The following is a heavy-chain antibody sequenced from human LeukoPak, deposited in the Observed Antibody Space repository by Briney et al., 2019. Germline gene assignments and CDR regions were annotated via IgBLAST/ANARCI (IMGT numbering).Heavy chain of an antibody. CDR2: ISASGGST. J-gene: IGHJ5*02. Sequence: PGGSLRLSCAASGFTLSRYAMTWVRQVPGKGLEWVSSISASGGSTFYADSVKGRFTISRDTSKNTLFLQMNSLKAADTAVYYCAKDWSDWFDPWGQGTLVTVSS. V-gene: IGHV3-23*01. CDR1: GFTLSRYA. CDR3: AKDWSDWFDP.